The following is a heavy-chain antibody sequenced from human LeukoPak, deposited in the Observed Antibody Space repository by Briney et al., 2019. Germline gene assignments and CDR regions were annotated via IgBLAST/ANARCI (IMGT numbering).Heavy chain of an antibody. CDR1: GFTFDDYA. J-gene: IGHJ3*02. D-gene: IGHD2-8*02. Sequence: PGRSPRLSCAASGFTFDDYAMHWVRQAPGKGPEWVSGISWNSGSIGYADSVKGRFTISRDNAKNSLYLQMNSLRAEDMALYYCAKDEFVASDFTGAFDIWGQGTMVTVSS. V-gene: IGHV3-9*03. CDR3: AKDEFVASDFTGAFDI. CDR2: ISWNSGSI.